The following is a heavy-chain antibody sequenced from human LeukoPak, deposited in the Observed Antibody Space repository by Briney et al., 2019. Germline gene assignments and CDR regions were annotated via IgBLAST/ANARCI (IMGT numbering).Heavy chain of an antibody. V-gene: IGHV3-74*01. CDR1: GFMFNSYT. CDR2: IKSDGGT. Sequence: GGSLRLSCAASGFMFNSYTMHWVRQAPGKGLVWVSRIKSDGGTNYADSVKGRFTISRDNAKKTVSLQMNSLRPEDTGVYYCARAPSEIGGYYPEYFRHWGQGTLVTVSS. CDR3: ARAPSEIGGYYPEYFRH. D-gene: IGHD3-22*01. J-gene: IGHJ1*01.